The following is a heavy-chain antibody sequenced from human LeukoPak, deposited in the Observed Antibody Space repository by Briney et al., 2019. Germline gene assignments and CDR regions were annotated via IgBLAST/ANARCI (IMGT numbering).Heavy chain of an antibody. CDR3: AKDAGYSSGWSPYAFDI. Sequence: GGSLRLSCAASGFTFDDYAMHWVRQAPGKGLEWVSGISWNSGSIGYADSVKGRFTISRGNAKNSLYLQMNSLRAEDTALYYCAKDAGYSSGWSPYAFDIWGQGTMVTVSS. CDR2: ISWNSGSI. D-gene: IGHD6-19*01. V-gene: IGHV3-9*01. CDR1: GFTFDDYA. J-gene: IGHJ3*02.